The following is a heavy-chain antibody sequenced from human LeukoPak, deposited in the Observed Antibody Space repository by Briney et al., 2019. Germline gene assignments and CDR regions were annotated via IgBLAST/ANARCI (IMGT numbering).Heavy chain of an antibody. V-gene: IGHV1-2*02. CDR1: GYTFTGFY. D-gene: IGHD5-12*01. CDR2: LNCNSGGT. J-gene: IGHJ4*02. CDR3: ARDWFVDSGDDPFPFDY. Sequence: ASVKVSCKASGYTFTGFYIHWVRQAPGQGLEWMGWLNCNSGGTNYAQKFQGRVTMTRDTSISTAYLELNRLTSDDTAIYCCARDWFVDSGDDPFPFDYWGQGTLVSVSS.